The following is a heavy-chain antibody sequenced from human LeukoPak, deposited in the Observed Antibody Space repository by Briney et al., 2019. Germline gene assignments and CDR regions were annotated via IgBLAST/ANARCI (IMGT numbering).Heavy chain of an antibody. CDR3: ASLPDCGGDCYYFDY. J-gene: IGHJ4*02. D-gene: IGHD2-21*01. CDR2: MYYSGSS. Sequence: SSETLSLTCTVSGVSISSSSYYWDWIRQPPGKGLEWIGTMYYSGSSHYNPSLESRVTISVATFKNQFSLRLNSVTAADTAVYYCASLPDCGGDCYYFDYWGQGTLVTVSS. V-gene: IGHV4-39*01. CDR1: GVSISSSSYY.